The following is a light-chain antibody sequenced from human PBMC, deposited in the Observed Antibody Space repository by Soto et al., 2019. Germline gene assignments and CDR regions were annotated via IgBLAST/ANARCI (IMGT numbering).Light chain of an antibody. Sequence: IVMTQSPDSLAVSLGERATINCKSSQIVLYSSNNKNYLAWYQQKPGQPPKLLIYWASTRESGVPDRFSGSGSGTDFTLTISSLQAEDVAVYYCQQYYDAPQNFGQGTKVEIK. J-gene: IGKJ1*01. CDR2: WAS. CDR1: QIVLYSSNNKNY. CDR3: QQYYDAPQN. V-gene: IGKV4-1*01.